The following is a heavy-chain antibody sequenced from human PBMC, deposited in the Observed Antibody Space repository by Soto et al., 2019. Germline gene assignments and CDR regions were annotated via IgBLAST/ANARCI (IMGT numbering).Heavy chain of an antibody. CDR3: ARDRVNGGMDV. D-gene: IGHD2-8*01. CDR1: GDSISSNNNY. J-gene: IGHJ6*02. V-gene: IGHV4-30-4*01. CDR2: ISYSGTT. Sequence: PSETLSLTCTVSGDSISSNNNYWSWIRQPPGEGLEWIGFISYSGTTSYSPSLKSRVAISLDTSKNQFPLSLSSVTAADTAVYYCARDRVNGGMDVWGQGTKVTVSS.